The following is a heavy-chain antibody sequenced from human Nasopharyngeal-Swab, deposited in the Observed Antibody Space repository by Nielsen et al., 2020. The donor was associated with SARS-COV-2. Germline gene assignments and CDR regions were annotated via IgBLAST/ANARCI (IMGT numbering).Heavy chain of an antibody. V-gene: IGHV3-33*06. CDR2: IWYDGSNK. CDR1: GFTFSNYG. CDR3: AKLAVTVYWYFDV. J-gene: IGHJ2*01. Sequence: GSLRLSCAASGFTFSNYGMHWVRQAPGKGLEWVAVIWYDGSNKYYADSVKGRFTISRDNSENTLYLQMSSLRADDTAVYYCAKLAVTVYWYFDVWGPGTLLTVSS.